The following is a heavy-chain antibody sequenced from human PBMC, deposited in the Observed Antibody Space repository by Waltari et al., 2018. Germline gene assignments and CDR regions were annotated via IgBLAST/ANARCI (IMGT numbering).Heavy chain of an antibody. CDR1: GYPFNNYG. J-gene: IGHJ5*02. CDR3: AKAGGIYNYPLDP. CDR2: ISSDGSGK. D-gene: IGHD1-26*01. Sequence: QVEESGGGVVQPGGSLRASCVASGYPFNNYGMHWVRQAPGKGLEWLAVISSDGSGKYYADSVKGRFTMSRDNSKNMVYLQMNSLRPEDTAVYYCAKAGGIYNYPLDPWGQGTLVTVSS. V-gene: IGHV3-30*18.